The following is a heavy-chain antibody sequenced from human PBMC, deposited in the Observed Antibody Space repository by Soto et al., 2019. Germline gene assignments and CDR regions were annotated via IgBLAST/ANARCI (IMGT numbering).Heavy chain of an antibody. CDR2: INPTSGGT. D-gene: IGHD4-17*01. Sequence: ASVKVSCKTSGYTFAAYYIHWIRQAPGQGLEWMGWINPTSGGTVYAQNFQDRVTMTRDTSISTAYMELRRLNSDDTVVYYCARDPDYGDYWGYFFDSWGQGTPVTVSS. CDR3: ARDPDYGDYWGYFFDS. CDR1: GYTFAAYY. V-gene: IGHV1-2*02. J-gene: IGHJ4*02.